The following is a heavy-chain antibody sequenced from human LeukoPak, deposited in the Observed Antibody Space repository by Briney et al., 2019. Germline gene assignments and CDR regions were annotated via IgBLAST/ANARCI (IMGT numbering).Heavy chain of an antibody. D-gene: IGHD2-15*01. CDR2: ISGTGGST. CDR3: ARVHCSGGGCYQRNDGLEI. Sequence: GGSLRLSCAASGFTFSSYAMSWVRQAPGKGLEWVSDISGTGGSTYYTDSVKGRFTISRDNSKNSLYLQMNSLRAEDTAVYYCARVHCSGGGCYQRNDGLEIWGQGTMVTVSS. J-gene: IGHJ3*02. CDR1: GFTFSSYA. V-gene: IGHV3-23*01.